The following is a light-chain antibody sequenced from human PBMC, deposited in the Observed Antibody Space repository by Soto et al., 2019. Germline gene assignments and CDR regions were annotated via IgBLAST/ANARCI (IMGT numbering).Light chain of an antibody. Sequence: EIVLTQSPSTLSLSPGERATLSCRASQTVSKHLAWYQQRPGQAPRILIYDTSNRAAGIPARFSGSGSGTVFTLTISSLEPEDFALSYCQQRSNWPPRYTFGQGTKLEIK. V-gene: IGKV3-11*01. CDR2: DTS. CDR1: QTVSKH. J-gene: IGKJ2*01. CDR3: QQRSNWPPRYT.